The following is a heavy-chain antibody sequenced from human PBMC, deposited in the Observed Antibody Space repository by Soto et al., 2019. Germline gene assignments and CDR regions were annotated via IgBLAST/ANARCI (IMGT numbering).Heavy chain of an antibody. D-gene: IGHD6-13*01. CDR2: ISSSSSYI. Sequence: PGGSLRLSCAASGFTFSSYSMNWVRQAPGKGLEWVSSISSSSSYIYYADSVKGRFTISRDNAKNSLYLQMNSLRAEDTAVYYCARDRMAAAGKGLASYYYGMDVWGQGTTVTVSS. J-gene: IGHJ6*02. CDR1: GFTFSSYS. V-gene: IGHV3-21*01. CDR3: ARDRMAAAGKGLASYYYGMDV.